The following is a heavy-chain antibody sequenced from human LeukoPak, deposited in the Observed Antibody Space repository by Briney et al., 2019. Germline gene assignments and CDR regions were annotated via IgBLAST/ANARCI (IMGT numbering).Heavy chain of an antibody. CDR2: INHSGST. Sequence: PSETLSLTCAVYGGSFSGYYWSWIRQPPGKGLEWIGEINHSGSTNYNPSLKSRVTISVDTSKNQFSLKLSSVTAADTAVYYCAREPHHYGSGSHNWFDPWGQGTLVTVSS. CDR3: AREPHHYGSGSHNWFDP. V-gene: IGHV4-34*01. D-gene: IGHD3-10*01. J-gene: IGHJ5*02. CDR1: GGSFSGYY.